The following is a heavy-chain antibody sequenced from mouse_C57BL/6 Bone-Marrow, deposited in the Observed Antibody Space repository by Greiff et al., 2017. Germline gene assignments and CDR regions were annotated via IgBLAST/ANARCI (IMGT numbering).Heavy chain of an antibody. Sequence: ESGPGLVKPSQSLSLTCSVTGYSITSGYYWNWIRQFPGNKLEWMGYISYDGSNNYNPSLKNRISITRDTSKNQFFLKLNSVTTEDTATYYCAKEGSYYYGSKAYWGQGTLVTVSA. D-gene: IGHD1-1*01. J-gene: IGHJ3*01. CDR1: GYSITSGYY. CDR2: ISYDGSN. CDR3: AKEGSYYYGSKAY. V-gene: IGHV3-6*01.